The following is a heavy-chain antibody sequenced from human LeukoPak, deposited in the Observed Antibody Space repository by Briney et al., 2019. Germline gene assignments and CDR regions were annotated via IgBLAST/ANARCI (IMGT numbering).Heavy chain of an antibody. Sequence: GGSLRLSCTASGFSFGSHTMNWVRQAPGKGLELVSTISGSGASTFYADSVRGRFITSKDIPSNIVYLQMNSLRAEDTAVYYCAKGSRGYTNYYFDYWGQGTLVTVSS. J-gene: IGHJ4*02. CDR2: ISGSGAST. CDR1: GFSFGSHT. V-gene: IGHV3-23*01. CDR3: AKGSRGYTNYYFDY. D-gene: IGHD2-2*02.